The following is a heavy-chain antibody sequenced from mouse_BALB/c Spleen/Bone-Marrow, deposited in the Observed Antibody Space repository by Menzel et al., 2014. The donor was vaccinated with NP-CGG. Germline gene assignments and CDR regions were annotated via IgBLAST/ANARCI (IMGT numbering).Heavy chain of an antibody. D-gene: IGHD2-14*01. CDR2: ISTYYGDA. Sequence: QVQLQQSGAELVRPGVSVKISCKGSGYTFTDYAMHWVKQSHAKSLEWIGVISTYYGDASYNQKFKGKATMTVDKSSSTAYMELARLTPEDSAIYYCARSGRYGAYYAMDYWGQGTSVTVSS. V-gene: IGHV1S137*01. CDR3: ARSGRYGAYYAMDY. CDR1: GYTFTDYA. J-gene: IGHJ4*01.